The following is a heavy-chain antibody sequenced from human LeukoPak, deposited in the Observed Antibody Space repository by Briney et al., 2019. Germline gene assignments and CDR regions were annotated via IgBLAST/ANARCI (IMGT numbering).Heavy chain of an antibody. CDR2: IYYSGSS. CDR1: GGSISSSSSY. Sequence: SSETLSLTCSVSGGSISSSSSYWGWIRQPPGKGLEWIGSIYYSGSSFDNPALKSRVTISVDTSKNQFSLKLSSVTAADTAVYYCARQTIAVAGKLPSWGQGTLVTVSS. V-gene: IGHV4-39*01. J-gene: IGHJ4*02. D-gene: IGHD6-19*01. CDR3: ARQTIAVAGKLPS.